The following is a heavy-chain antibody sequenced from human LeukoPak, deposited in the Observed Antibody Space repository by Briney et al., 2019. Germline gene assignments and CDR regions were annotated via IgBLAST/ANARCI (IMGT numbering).Heavy chain of an antibody. CDR1: GFAFLSNS. CDR3: ARVWRSTSCYSP. D-gene: IGHD2-2*01. CDR2: ITGSGSSI. V-gene: IGHV3-48*04. Sequence: GGSLRLSCEAPGFAFLSNSMNWVRQAPGKGLEWISYITGSGSSIFYADSVKGRFTISRDNAKNSLYLQMNSLRAEDTALYHCARVWRSTSCYSPWGQGTLVTVSS. J-gene: IGHJ5*02.